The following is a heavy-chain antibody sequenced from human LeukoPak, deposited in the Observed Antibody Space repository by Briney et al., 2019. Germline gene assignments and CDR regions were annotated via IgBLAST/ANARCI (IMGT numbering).Heavy chain of an antibody. D-gene: IGHD6-19*01. CDR3: AKGGWYLNNPGHYFDY. Sequence: GGSLRLSCAASGFTFSSYSMNWVRQAPGKGLEWVSSISSSSSYIYYADSVKGRFTIYRDNAKNSLYLQMNSLRAADTAVYYCAKGGWYLNNPGHYFDYWGQGTLVTVSS. J-gene: IGHJ4*02. V-gene: IGHV3-21*01. CDR1: GFTFSSYS. CDR2: ISSSSSYI.